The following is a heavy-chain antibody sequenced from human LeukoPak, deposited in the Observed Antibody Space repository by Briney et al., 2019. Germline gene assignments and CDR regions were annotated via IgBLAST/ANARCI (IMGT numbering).Heavy chain of an antibody. J-gene: IGHJ5*02. CDR3: ARGGSGYDA. D-gene: IGHD5-12*01. CDR1: GGSFSGYY. Sequence: SETLSLTCAVYGGSFSGYYWSWIRQPPGKGLEWIGEINHSGSTNYNPSLKSRVTISVDTSKNQFSLKLSSVTAADTAVHYCARGGSGYDAWGQGTLVTVSS. CDR2: INHSGST. V-gene: IGHV4-34*01.